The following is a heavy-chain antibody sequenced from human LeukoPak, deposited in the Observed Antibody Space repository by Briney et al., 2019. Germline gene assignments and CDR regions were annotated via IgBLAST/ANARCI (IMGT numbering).Heavy chain of an antibody. CDR1: GGSFSGYY. CDR2: INHSGST. Sequence: SETLSLTCAVYGGSFSGYYWSWIRQPPGKGLGWIGEINHSGSTNYNPSLKSRVTISVDTSKNQFSLKLSSVTAADTAVYYCARLNRWLQFFDYWGQGTLVTVSS. V-gene: IGHV4-34*01. CDR3: ARLNRWLQFFDY. D-gene: IGHD5-24*01. J-gene: IGHJ4*02.